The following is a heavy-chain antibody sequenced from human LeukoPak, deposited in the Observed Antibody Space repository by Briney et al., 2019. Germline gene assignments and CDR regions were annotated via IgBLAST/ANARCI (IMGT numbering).Heavy chain of an antibody. J-gene: IGHJ5*02. V-gene: IGHV4-34*01. CDR3: ARPLHCSSTTCYDWFDP. CDR2: INHSGST. CDR1: GGSISSGPYF. Sequence: PSETLSLTCSVSGGSISSGPYFWSWIRQPPGKGLEWIGEINHSGSTNYNPSLKSRVTISVDTSKNQFSLKLSSVTAADTAIYYCARPLHCSSTTCYDWFDPWGQGTLVTVSS. D-gene: IGHD2-2*01.